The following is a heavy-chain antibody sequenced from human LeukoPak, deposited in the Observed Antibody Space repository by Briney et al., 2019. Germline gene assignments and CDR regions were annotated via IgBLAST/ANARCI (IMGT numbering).Heavy chain of an antibody. Sequence: SETLSLTCTVSGGSISSYYWSWIRQPAGKGLEWIGRIYTSGSTNYNPSLKSRVTMSVDTSKNQFSLKLSSVTAADTAVYYCARDSGLYYDQNVYYMDVWGKGTTVTVSS. V-gene: IGHV4-4*07. D-gene: IGHD3-3*01. J-gene: IGHJ6*03. CDR1: GGSISSYY. CDR3: ARDSGLYYDQNVYYMDV. CDR2: IYTSGST.